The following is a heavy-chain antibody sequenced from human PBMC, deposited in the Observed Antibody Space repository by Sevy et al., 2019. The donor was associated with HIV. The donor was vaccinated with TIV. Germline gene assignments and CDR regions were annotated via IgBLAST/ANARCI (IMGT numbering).Heavy chain of an antibody. CDR1: GFTFSTYD. CDR2: ISYDGSNK. V-gene: IGHV3-30*18. J-gene: IGHJ4*02. Sequence: GGSLRLSCAASGFTFSTYDMHWVRQAPGKGLEWVADISYDGSNKYYADSVKGRFTISRDNSKNTLYLQMNSLRAEDTAVYYCAKDGEDHWNFDYWGQGTLVTVSS. CDR3: AKDGEDHWNFDY. D-gene: IGHD3-10*01.